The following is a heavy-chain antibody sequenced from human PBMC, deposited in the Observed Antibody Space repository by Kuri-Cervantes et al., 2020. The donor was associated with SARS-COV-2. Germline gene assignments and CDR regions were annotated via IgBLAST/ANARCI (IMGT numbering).Heavy chain of an antibody. V-gene: IGHV3-21*01. CDR1: GFTFSSYS. CDR2: ISSSSSYI. D-gene: IGHD2-15*01. J-gene: IGHJ4*02. Sequence: GGSLRLSCAASGFTFSSYSMNWVRQAPGKGLEWVSSISSSSSYIYYADSVKGRFTISRDNSKNTLYLQMNSLRAEDTAVYYCASQAGAVVVAATEFDYWGQGTLVTAPQ. CDR3: ASQAGAVVVAATEFDY.